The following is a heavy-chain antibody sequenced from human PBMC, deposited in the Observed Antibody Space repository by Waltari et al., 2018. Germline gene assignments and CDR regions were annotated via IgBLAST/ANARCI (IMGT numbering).Heavy chain of an antibody. V-gene: IGHV4-61*02. J-gene: IGHJ5*02. CDR2: IYTSGST. CDR1: GGSISSGSYY. CDR3: AHSATYYYGSGSYAGWFDP. Sequence: QVQLQESGPGLVKPSQTLSLTCTVSGGSISSGSYYWSWIRQPAGKGLEWIGRIYTSGSTNYNPSLKSRVTISVDTSKNQVVLTMTNMDPVDTATYYCAHSATYYYGSGSYAGWFDPWGQGTLVTVSS. D-gene: IGHD3-10*01.